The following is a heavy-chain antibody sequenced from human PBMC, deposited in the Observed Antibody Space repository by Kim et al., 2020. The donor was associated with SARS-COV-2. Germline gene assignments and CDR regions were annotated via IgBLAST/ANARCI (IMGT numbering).Heavy chain of an antibody. V-gene: IGHV3-23*01. CDR3: AVVWFVDHRWFDP. J-gene: IGHJ5*02. Sequence: YADSVKGRFTNSRDNSKNPLYLQMISLRAEDTSVYYCAVVWFVDHRWFDPWGQGTLVTVSS. D-gene: IGHD3-10*01.